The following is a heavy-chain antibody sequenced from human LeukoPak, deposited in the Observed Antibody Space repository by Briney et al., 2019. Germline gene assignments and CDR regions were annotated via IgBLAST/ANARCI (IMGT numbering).Heavy chain of an antibody. Sequence: GGSLRLSCTASGFTFSAYWMFWVRQAPGKGLEWVANIKEDESEKYYVDSVKGRFTISRDNAKNSLYMQMKSLRVEGTAVYYCVRGNPFGEYWGQGTLVTVSS. V-gene: IGHV3-7*03. CDR2: IKEDESEK. CDR3: VRGNPFGEY. J-gene: IGHJ4*02. CDR1: GFTFSAYW. D-gene: IGHD3-16*01.